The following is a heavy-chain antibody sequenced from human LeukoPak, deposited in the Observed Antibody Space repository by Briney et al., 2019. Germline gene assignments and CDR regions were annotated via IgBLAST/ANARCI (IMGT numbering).Heavy chain of an antibody. CDR3: ASLYGYHDAFDI. CDR1: GYTFTSYY. D-gene: IGHD3-16*02. Sequence: ASVKVSCKASGYTFTSYYMHWVRQAPGQGLEWMGIINPSGGSTSYAQKFQGRVTMTRDTSTTTVYMELSSLRSEDTAVYYCASLYGYHDAFDIWGQGTMVTVSS. J-gene: IGHJ3*02. V-gene: IGHV1-46*01. CDR2: INPSGGST.